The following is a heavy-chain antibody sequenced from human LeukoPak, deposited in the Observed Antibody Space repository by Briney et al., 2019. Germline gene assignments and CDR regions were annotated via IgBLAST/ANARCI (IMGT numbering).Heavy chain of an antibody. CDR1: GFTFSSYW. J-gene: IGHJ4*02. Sequence: PGGSLRLSCAASGFTFSSYWMHWVRQAPGKGLVWVSRINSDGSSTSYADSVKGRFTISRDNAKNTLYLQMNSLRAEDTAVYYCARSGLNYDFWSEYDYWGQGTLVTVSS. CDR2: INSDGSST. CDR3: ARSGLNYDFWSEYDY. V-gene: IGHV3-74*01. D-gene: IGHD3-3*01.